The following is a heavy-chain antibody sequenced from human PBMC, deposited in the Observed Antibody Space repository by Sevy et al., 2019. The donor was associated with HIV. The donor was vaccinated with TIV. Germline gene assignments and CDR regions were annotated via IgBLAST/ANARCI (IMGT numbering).Heavy chain of an antibody. Sequence: GGSLRLSCAASGFTFRNYAMNWVRQAPGKGLEWVSCISGSGGTTFYADSVKGRFTISRDNSKNTLYLQMNSLRADDKAVYSCAKDFYDGSGYYPQGAFDIWGQGTLVTVSS. V-gene: IGHV3-23*01. CDR1: GFTFRNYA. D-gene: IGHD3-22*01. CDR3: AKDFYDGSGYYPQGAFDI. CDR2: ISGSGGTT. J-gene: IGHJ3*02.